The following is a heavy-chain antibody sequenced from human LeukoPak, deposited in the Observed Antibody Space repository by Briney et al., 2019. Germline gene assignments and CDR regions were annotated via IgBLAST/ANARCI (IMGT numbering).Heavy chain of an antibody. V-gene: IGHV5-51*01. CDR3: ARVTYYYDSSAYYGGIDP. Sequence: GESLKISCKDSGYSFTNYWIGWVRQMPGKGLEWMGIIYPGDSDTRYSPSFQGQVTISADKSISTAYLQWSSLKASDTAIYYCARVTYYYDSSAYYGGIDPWGQGTLVTVPS. J-gene: IGHJ5*02. CDR1: GYSFTNYW. D-gene: IGHD3-22*01. CDR2: IYPGDSDT.